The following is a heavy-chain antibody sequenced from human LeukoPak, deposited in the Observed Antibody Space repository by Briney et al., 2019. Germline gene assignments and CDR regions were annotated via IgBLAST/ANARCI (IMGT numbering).Heavy chain of an antibody. V-gene: IGHV3-23*01. CDR3: AKDYYYDSSGYYYGDAFDI. J-gene: IGHJ3*02. Sequence: GGSLRPSCAASGFTFSAYARAWVRQAPGKGLEWVSTISGSGGTTYSADSVKGRFTISRDNSKNILYLQVNSLRAGDTAVYYCAKDYYYDSSGYYYGDAFDIWGQGTMVTVSS. CDR1: GFTFSAYA. D-gene: IGHD3-22*01. CDR2: ISGSGGTT.